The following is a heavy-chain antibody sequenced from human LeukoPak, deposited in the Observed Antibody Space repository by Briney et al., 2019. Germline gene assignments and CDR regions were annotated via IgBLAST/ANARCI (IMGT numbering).Heavy chain of an antibody. V-gene: IGHV4-34*01. J-gene: IGHJ4*02. Sequence: PSVTLSLTCAVYGGSFSGYYWGWMRHRQGKGLEWIVEINHSGSTNYKKSLNSRITIAVDTSKNQFSLKLSSVTAADTAVYYCARVPPVGGTVIDYWGQGTLVTVSS. CDR2: INHSGST. CDR3: ARVPPVGGTVIDY. D-gene: IGHD4-11*01. CDR1: GGSFSGYY.